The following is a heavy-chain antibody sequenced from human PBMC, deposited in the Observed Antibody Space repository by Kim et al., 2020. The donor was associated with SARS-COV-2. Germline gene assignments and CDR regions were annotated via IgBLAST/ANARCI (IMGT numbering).Heavy chain of an antibody. CDR2: ISWNIGSI. Sequence: GGSLRLSCAASGFTFDDYAMHWVRQAPGKGLEWVSGISWNIGSIGYADSVKGRFTISRDNAKNSLYLQMNSLRAEDTALYYCAKDIFPHYYGSGSYEYYYYGMDSGAKGPRSPSP. V-gene: IGHV3-9*01. CDR3: AKDIFPHYYGSGSYEYYYYGMDS. CDR1: GFTFDDYA. D-gene: IGHD3-10*01. J-gene: IGHJ6*02.